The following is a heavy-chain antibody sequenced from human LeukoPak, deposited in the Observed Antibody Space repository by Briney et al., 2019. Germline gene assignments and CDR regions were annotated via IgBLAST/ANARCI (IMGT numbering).Heavy chain of an antibody. J-gene: IGHJ6*02. V-gene: IGHV4-34*01. CDR1: GVSFSGYY. CDR2: INHSGST. D-gene: IGHD3-22*01. CDR3: ASMEYYYDSSGYYSPWGMDV. Sequence: SETLSLTCAVYGVSFSGYYWSWIRQPPGKGLEWIGEINHSGSTNYNPSLKSRVTISVDTSKNQFSLKLSSVTAADTAVYYCASMEYYYDSSGYYSPWGMDVWGQGTTVTVSS.